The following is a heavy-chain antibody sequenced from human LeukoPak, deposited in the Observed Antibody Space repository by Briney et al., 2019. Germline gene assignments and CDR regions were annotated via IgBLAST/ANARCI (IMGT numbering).Heavy chain of an antibody. V-gene: IGHV3-30*03. J-gene: IGHJ4*02. D-gene: IGHD6-13*01. Sequence: QSGGSLRLSCAASGFTFSGYGMHWVRQAPGKGLEWVAVISYDGSNKYYADSVKGRFTISRDNSKNTLYLQMNSLRAEDTAVYYCATAAGTVRGYWGQGTLVTVSS. CDR1: GFTFSGYG. CDR3: ATAAGTVRGY. CDR2: ISYDGSNK.